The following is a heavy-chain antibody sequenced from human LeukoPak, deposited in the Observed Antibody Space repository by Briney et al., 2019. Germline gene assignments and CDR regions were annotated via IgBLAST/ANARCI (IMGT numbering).Heavy chain of an antibody. CDR1: GGSMNSGENY. J-gene: IGHJ4*02. V-gene: IGHV4-30-4*01. CDR3: ARIQGNSWYGWDYFDY. D-gene: IGHD6-13*01. CDR2: IYYRGTA. Sequence: PSETPSLTCTVSGGSMNSGENYWSWIRQPPGKGLEWIGFIYYRGTAYYNLSLKSRVTISIDTSKNQFSLKLSSVTAADTAVYYCARIQGNSWYGWDYFDYWGQGTLVIASS.